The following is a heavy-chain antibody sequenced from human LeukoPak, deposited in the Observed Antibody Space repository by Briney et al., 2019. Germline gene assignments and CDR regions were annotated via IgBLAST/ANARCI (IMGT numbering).Heavy chain of an antibody. V-gene: IGHV1-24*01. D-gene: IGHD2-2*01. CDR3: ATDRGYCSSTSCYGEFVHAFDI. CDR2: FDPEDGET. Sequence: ASVKVSCKVSGYTLTELSMHWVRQAPGKGLEWMGGFDPEDGETIYAQKFQGRVTMTEDTSTDTAYMELSSLRSEDTAVYYCATDRGYCSSTSCYGEFVHAFDIWGQGTMVTVSS. J-gene: IGHJ3*02. CDR1: GYTLTELS.